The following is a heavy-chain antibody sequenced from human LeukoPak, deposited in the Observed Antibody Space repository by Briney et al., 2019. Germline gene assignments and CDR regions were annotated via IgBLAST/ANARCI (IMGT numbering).Heavy chain of an antibody. CDR1: GFTVSTNC. J-gene: IGHJ4*02. V-gene: IGHV3-53*04. D-gene: IGHD5-18*01. CDR3: ARVDTVMAYYFDL. Sequence: GSLRLSCAASGFTVSTNCMTWVRQAPGKGLEWVSTIYSGGTTYYADSVMGRFTISRHNSRNTLYLQMNSLRAEDTAVYYCARVDTVMAYYFDLWGRGTLVTVSS. CDR2: IYSGGTT.